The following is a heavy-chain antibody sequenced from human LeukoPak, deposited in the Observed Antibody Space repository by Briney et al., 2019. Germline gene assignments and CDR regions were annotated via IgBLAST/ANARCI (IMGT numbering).Heavy chain of an antibody. CDR3: AELGITMIGGV. CDR2: ISSSSEYI. J-gene: IGHJ6*04. Sequence: GGSLRLSCAASGFTFSTYSMNWVRQAPGKGLEWVSFISSSSEYIYYADSVKGRFIISRDNAKNSLYLQMNSLRAEDTAVYYCAELGITMIGGVWGKGTTVTISS. D-gene: IGHD3-10*02. V-gene: IGHV3-21*01. CDR1: GFTFSTYS.